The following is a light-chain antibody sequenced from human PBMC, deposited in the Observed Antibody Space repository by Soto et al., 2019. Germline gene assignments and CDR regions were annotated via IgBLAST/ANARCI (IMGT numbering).Light chain of an antibody. V-gene: IGLV2-8*01. CDR3: TSYGGSNNVI. Sequence: QSALTQPPSASGSPGQSVTISCTGTRGDIGGYNYVSWYQHHPGKAPKLMIYEVDKRPSGVPDRFSGSKSGNTASLTVSGLQTEDEADYYCTSYGGSNNVIFGGGTKLTVL. CDR2: EVD. J-gene: IGLJ2*01. CDR1: RGDIGGYNY.